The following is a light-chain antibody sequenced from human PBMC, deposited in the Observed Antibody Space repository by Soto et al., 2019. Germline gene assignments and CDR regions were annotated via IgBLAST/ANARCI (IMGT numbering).Light chain of an antibody. V-gene: IGKV3-20*01. CDR3: QQYGSPPVT. CDR1: QSVSSSY. J-gene: IGKJ2*01. Sequence: EIVLTQSPGTLSFSPGERATLSCRASQSVSSSYLAWYQQKLGQAPRLLIHGASNRATDIPDRFSGSGSGTDFILTISRLEPEDFAGYFCQQYGSPPVTFGQGTKLEI. CDR2: GAS.